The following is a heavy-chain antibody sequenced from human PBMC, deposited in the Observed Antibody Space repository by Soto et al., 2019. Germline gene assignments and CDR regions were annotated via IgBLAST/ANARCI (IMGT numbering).Heavy chain of an antibody. J-gene: IGHJ3*02. V-gene: IGHV4-34*02. Sequence: QVQLQQWGAGLLKPSETLSLTCAVYGGSFSGYYWSWIRQPPGKGLEWIGEINHSGSTNYNPSLKSRVTISVDTSKNQFSLKLSSVTAADTAVYYCARGVVPAAKEGNAFDIWGQGTMVTVSS. CDR3: ARGVVPAAKEGNAFDI. CDR1: GGSFSGYY. CDR2: INHSGST. D-gene: IGHD2-15*01.